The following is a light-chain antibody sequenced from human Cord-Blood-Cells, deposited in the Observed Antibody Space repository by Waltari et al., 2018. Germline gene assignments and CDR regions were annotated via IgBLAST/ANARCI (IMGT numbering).Light chain of an antibody. CDR1: QSISSW. CDR2: KAS. CDR3: QQYNSYSPYS. V-gene: IGKV1-5*03. Sequence: DIQMTQSPSTLSASVGARVTITCRASQSISSWLAWYQQKPGKAPKLLIYKASSLESGGPSRFSGSGSGTEFTLTISSMQPDDFATYYCQQYNSYSPYSFGQGTKLEIK. J-gene: IGKJ2*03.